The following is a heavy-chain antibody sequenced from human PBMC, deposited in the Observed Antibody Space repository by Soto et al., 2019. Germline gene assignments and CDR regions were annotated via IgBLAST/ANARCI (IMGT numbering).Heavy chain of an antibody. J-gene: IGHJ4*02. CDR1: GGSFSGYY. CDR3: ARVGSRRSFDY. Sequence: QVQLQQWGAGLLKPSETLSLTCAVYGGSFSGYYWSWIRQPPGKGLEWIGEINHSGSTNYNPSLKSRVTISVDTSKNQFSLKLSSVTAADRAVYYCARVGSRRSFDYWGQGALVTVSS. D-gene: IGHD6-13*01. CDR2: INHSGST. V-gene: IGHV4-34*01.